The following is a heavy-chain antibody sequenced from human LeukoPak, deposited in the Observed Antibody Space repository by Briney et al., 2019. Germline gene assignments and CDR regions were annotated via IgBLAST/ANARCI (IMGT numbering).Heavy chain of an antibody. V-gene: IGHV1-18*04. J-gene: IGHJ4*02. Sequence: ASVKVSCKASGYTFTSYGISWVRRAPGQGLEWMGWISAYNSNTNYAQKLQGRVTMTTDTSTSTAYMELRSLRSDDTAVYYCAREKGPYYGSGSYYDYWGQGTLVTVSS. CDR2: ISAYNSNT. D-gene: IGHD3-10*01. CDR3: AREKGPYYGSGSYYDY. CDR1: GYTFTSYG.